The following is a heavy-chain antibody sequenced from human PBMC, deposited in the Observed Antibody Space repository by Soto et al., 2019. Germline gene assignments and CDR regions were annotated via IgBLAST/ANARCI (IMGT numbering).Heavy chain of an antibody. V-gene: IGHV1-18*01. CDR3: ARGWDIDGNFHFDY. CDR1: GYTLTTYG. CDR2: IGAYNANT. Sequence: QVQLVQSGADVKKPGASVKVSCKASGYTLTTYGITWVRQAPGQGLEWMGWIGAYNANTNYAQQLQGRLTMTTDTSTSTAYMELRSLRSDDTAVYYWARGWDIDGNFHFDYWGQGTLVTVSS. J-gene: IGHJ4*02. D-gene: IGHD1-26*01.